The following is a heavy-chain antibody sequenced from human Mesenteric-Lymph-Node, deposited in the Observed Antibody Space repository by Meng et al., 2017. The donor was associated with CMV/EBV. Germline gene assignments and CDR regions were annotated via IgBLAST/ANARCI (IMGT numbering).Heavy chain of an antibody. CDR2: IYHSGNT. D-gene: IGHD3-16*01. CDR3: AGGIYYYYGMDV. V-gene: IGHV4-38-2*02. CDR1: RSSISSGYY. J-gene: IGHJ6*02. Sequence: GSLRLSCTVSRSSISSGYYWAWIRQPPGKGLEWIGSIYHSGNTYHNPSLKSRVTISVDTSKNQFSLKLSSVTAADTAVYYCAGGIYYYYGMDVWGQGTTVTVSS.